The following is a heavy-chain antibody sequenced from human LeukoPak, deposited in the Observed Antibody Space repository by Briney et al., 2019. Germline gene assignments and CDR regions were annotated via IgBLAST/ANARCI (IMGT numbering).Heavy chain of an antibody. CDR2: ISYDGSNK. CDR1: GFTFSSYG. Sequence: GGSLRLSCAASGFTFSSYGMHWVRQAPGKGLEWVAVISYDGSNKYYADSVKGRFTISRDNSKNTLYLQMNSLRAEDTAVYYCARETPGPYYYDSSGYYPLYWGQGTLVTVSS. J-gene: IGHJ4*02. V-gene: IGHV3-30*03. CDR3: ARETPGPYYYDSSGYYPLY. D-gene: IGHD3-22*01.